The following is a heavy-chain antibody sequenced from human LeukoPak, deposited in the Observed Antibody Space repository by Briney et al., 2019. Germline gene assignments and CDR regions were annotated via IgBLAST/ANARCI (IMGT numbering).Heavy chain of an antibody. J-gene: IGHJ4*02. CDR3: ARWITFGELLTRDY. D-gene: IGHD3-10*01. V-gene: IGHV4-39*07. Sequence: PSETLSLTCTVSGGSISSSSYYWGWIRQPSGKGLEWIGEINHSGSTNYNPSLKSRVTISVDTSKNQFSLKLSSVTAADTAVYYCARWITFGELLTRDYWGQGTLVTVSS. CDR2: INHSGST. CDR1: GGSISSSSYY.